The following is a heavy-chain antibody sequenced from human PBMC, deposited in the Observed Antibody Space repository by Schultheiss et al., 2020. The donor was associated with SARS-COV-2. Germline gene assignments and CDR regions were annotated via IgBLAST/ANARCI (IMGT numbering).Heavy chain of an antibody. V-gene: IGHV3-21*01. CDR1: GFTFSSYS. Sequence: GGSLRLSCAASGFTFSSYSMNWVRQAPGKGLEWVSSISSSSSYIYYADSVKGRFTISRDNAKNSLYLQMNSLRAEDTAVYYCARDGAILSTTWGGMDVWGQGTTVTGSS. D-gene: IGHD2/OR15-2a*01. CDR2: ISSSSSYI. J-gene: IGHJ6*02. CDR3: ARDGAILSTTWGGMDV.